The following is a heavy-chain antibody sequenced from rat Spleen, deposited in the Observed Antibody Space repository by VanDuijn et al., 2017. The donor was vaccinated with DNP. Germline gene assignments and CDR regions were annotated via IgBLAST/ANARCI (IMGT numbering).Heavy chain of an antibody. Sequence: QVQLKESGPGLAQPSQTLSLTCTVSGFSLTSHHVHWVRQPSGKGLEWMGIIGTGGTTEYNPILKSRLSISRDTSKSQVFLRMNSLQSEDTATYYCASHDYSYWGQGVMVTVSS. CDR1: GFSLTSHH. CDR2: IGTGGTT. D-gene: IGHD1-7*01. V-gene: IGHV2-30*01. J-gene: IGHJ2*01. CDR3: ASHDYSY.